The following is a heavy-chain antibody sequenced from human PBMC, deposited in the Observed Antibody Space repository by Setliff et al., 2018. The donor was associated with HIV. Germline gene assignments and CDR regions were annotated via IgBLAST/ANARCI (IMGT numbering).Heavy chain of an antibody. J-gene: IGHJ3*01. D-gene: IGHD3-10*01. CDR1: GYSFNNFG. Sequence: ASSEVSCKSSGYSFNNFGVSWVRQAPGQGLEWLGYIDGYSSQTHFSPRLQGRLTLTTDTSTDTVYLELRSLISDDTAIYYCAREAPRYASGAFDFWGQGTMVT. CDR2: IDGYSSQT. CDR3: AREAPRYASGAFDF. V-gene: IGHV1-18*01.